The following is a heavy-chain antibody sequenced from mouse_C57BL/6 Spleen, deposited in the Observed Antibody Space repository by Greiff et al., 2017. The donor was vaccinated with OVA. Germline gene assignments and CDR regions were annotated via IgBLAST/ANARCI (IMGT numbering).Heavy chain of an antibody. CDR2: IYPGDGDT. Sequence: QVQLQQSGPELVKPGASVKISCKASGYAFSSSWMNWVKQRPGKGLEWIGRIYPGDGDTNYNGKFKGKATLTADKSSSTAYMQLSSLTSEDSAVYFCARGGTGTWYFDVWGTGTTVTVSS. CDR3: ARGGTGTWYFDV. D-gene: IGHD4-1*01. J-gene: IGHJ1*03. CDR1: GYAFSSSW. V-gene: IGHV1-82*01.